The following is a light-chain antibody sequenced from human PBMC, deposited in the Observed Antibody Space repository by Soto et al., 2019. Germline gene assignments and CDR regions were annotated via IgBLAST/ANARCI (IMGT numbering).Light chain of an antibody. J-gene: IGLJ1*01. CDR3: FSYTSSGTYV. Sequence: QSVVTKPACVSVSPGQSITISCTGTSSDVGNYKYVSWYQQHPGKAPKLMIYEVSNRPSGVSNRFSGSKSGNTASLTISGLQAEGETDYYCFSYTSSGTYVFGTGTKVTVL. CDR1: SSDVGNYKY. CDR2: EVS. V-gene: IGLV2-14*01.